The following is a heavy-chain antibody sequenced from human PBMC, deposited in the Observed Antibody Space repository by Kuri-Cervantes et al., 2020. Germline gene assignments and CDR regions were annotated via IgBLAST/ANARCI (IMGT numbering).Heavy chain of an antibody. V-gene: IGHV3-23*01. Sequence: GGSLRLSCAASGFTVSSNYMSWGRRAPGEGREWVSGISGSGGSTYYADSVKGRFTISRDNSKNPLYLQMNSLRAEDTAVYYCARVRNPVGDAFDIWGQGTMVTVSS. CDR2: ISGSGGST. CDR3: ARVRNPVGDAFDI. J-gene: IGHJ3*02. CDR1: GFTVSSNY.